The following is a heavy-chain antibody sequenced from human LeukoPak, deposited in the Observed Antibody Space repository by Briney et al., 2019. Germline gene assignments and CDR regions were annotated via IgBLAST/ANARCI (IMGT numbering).Heavy chain of an antibody. CDR2: IYYSGST. J-gene: IGHJ4*02. Sequence: SETLSLTCTVSGGSISSSSYYWGWIRQPPGKGLEWIGSIYYSGSTYYNPSLKSRVTISVDTSKNQFSLKLSSVTAADTAVYYCARKGIVVVPAARGELFDYWGQGTLVTVSS. D-gene: IGHD2-2*01. CDR1: GGSISSSSYY. CDR3: ARKGIVVVPAARGELFDY. V-gene: IGHV4-39*07.